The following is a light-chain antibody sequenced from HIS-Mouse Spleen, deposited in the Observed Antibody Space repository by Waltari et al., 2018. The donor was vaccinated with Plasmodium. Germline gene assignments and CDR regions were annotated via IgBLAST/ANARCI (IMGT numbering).Light chain of an antibody. CDR2: EVS. CDR1: SSDVGGYNY. J-gene: IGLJ1*01. V-gene: IGLV2-14*01. CDR3: SSYTSSSTLDV. Sequence: QSALTQPASVSGSPGQSITISCTGTSSDVGGYNYVSWYQQHPGQAPKLMIYEVSYRTAGVSNRFSGSKSGNTASLTISGLQAEDEADYYCSSYTSSSTLDVFGTGTKVTVL.